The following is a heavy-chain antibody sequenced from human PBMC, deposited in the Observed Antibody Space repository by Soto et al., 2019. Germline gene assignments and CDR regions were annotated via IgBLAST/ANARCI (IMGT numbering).Heavy chain of an antibody. V-gene: IGHV4-4*02. CDR2: INHSGST. J-gene: IGHJ5*02. CDR1: SGSISTDYW. D-gene: IGHD3-10*01. Sequence: SETLSLTCAVSSGSISTDYWWSWIRQPPGKGLEWIGEINHSGSTNYNPSLKSRVTISVDTSKNQFSLKLSSVTAADTAVYYCARGGKHNNYYGSGTPGGDWFDPWGQGTLVTVSS. CDR3: ARGGKHNNYYGSGTPGGDWFDP.